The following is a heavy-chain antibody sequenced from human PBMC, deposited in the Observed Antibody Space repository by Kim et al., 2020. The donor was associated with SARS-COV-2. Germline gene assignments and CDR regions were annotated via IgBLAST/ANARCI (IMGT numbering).Heavy chain of an antibody. J-gene: IGHJ6*02. Sequence: YTNYSPSFQGHVTISADKSISTAYLQWSSLKASDTAMYYCARDYTGMDVWGQGTTVTVSS. CDR3: ARDYTGMDV. D-gene: IGHD4-4*01. V-gene: IGHV5-10-1*01. CDR2: YT.